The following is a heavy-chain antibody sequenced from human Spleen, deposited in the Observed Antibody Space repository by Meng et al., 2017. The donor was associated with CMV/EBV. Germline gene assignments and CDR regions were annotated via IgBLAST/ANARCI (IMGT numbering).Heavy chain of an antibody. Sequence: TFTGYYLHWVRQAPGQGLEWMGWINPNSGATNFAQKFQGRVTMTRETSISTAYMELRRLTSDDTAVYYCARATENFVVEPPAILFDYWGQGTLVTVSS. J-gene: IGHJ4*02. CDR3: ARATENFVVEPPAILFDY. CDR1: TFTGYY. V-gene: IGHV1-2*02. D-gene: IGHD2-2*02. CDR2: INPNSGAT.